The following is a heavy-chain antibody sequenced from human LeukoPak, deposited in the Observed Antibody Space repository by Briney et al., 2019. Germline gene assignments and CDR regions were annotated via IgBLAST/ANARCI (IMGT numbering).Heavy chain of an antibody. V-gene: IGHV3-23*01. J-gene: IGHJ6*02. Sequence: GGSLRLSCAASGFTFSSSAMSWVRQAPGKGLEWVSAISGSGGSTYYADSVKGRFTISRDNSKNTLYLQMNSLRAEDTAVYYCAKSVLTGPYYYYYGMDVWGQGTTVTVSS. D-gene: IGHD3-9*01. CDR2: ISGSGGST. CDR1: GFTFSSSA. CDR3: AKSVLTGPYYYYYGMDV.